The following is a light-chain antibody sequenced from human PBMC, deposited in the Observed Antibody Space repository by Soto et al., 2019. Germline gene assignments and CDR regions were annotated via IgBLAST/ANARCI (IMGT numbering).Light chain of an antibody. Sequence: DIQMTQSPSTLSASVGDRVTITCRASESVRSWLAWYQQKPGKAPRLLIYKASTLESGVPSRFSGSGSGTEFTLTITSLQPDDFANYYCQPYNSYWTFGQGTKVEIK. CDR1: ESVRSW. J-gene: IGKJ1*01. CDR3: QPYNSYWT. CDR2: KAS. V-gene: IGKV1-5*03.